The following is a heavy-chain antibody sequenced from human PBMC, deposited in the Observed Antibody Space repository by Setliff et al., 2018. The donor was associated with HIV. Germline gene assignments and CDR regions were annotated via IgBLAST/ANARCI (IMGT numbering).Heavy chain of an antibody. Sequence: ASVKVSCKTSGFNFIGHYIHWVRQAPGHGLEWMALINPNSGDTYYAQRFQGRVTMTRDTSISTAYMVLSRLRSDDTAVFYCALSSLAAAGGSFDDWGQGTLVTVSS. CDR2: INPNSGDT. CDR1: GFNFIGHY. V-gene: IGHV1-2*02. CDR3: ALSSLAAAGGSFDD. D-gene: IGHD6-13*01. J-gene: IGHJ4*02.